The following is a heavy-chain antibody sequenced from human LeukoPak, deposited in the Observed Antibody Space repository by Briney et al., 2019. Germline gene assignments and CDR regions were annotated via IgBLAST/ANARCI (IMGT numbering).Heavy chain of an antibody. V-gene: IGHV3-30-3*01. CDR2: ISYDGSNK. CDR3: AREGDRSDAFDI. D-gene: IGHD1-14*01. Sequence: PGGSLRLSCAASGFTFSSYAMHWVRQAPGKGLEWVAVISYDGSNKYYADSVKGRFTVSRDNSKNTLYLQMNSLRAEDTAVYYCAREGDRSDAFDIWGQGTMVTVSS. CDR1: GFTFSSYA. J-gene: IGHJ3*02.